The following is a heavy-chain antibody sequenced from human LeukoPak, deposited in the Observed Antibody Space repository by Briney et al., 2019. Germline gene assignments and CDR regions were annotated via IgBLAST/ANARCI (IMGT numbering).Heavy chain of an antibody. J-gene: IGHJ4*02. D-gene: IGHD6-6*01. CDR3: ARNPKSSARPLLFDY. Sequence: ASVKVSCKASGYTFTGYYMHWVRQAPGQGLEWMGWINPNSGGTNYAQKFQGRVTMTRDTSISTAYMELSRLRSDDTAVYYCARNPKSSARPLLFDYRGQGTLVTVSS. V-gene: IGHV1-2*02. CDR1: GYTFTGYY. CDR2: INPNSGGT.